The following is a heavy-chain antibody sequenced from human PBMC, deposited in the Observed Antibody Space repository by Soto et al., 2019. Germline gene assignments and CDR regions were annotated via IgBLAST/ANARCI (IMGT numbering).Heavy chain of an antibody. Sequence: ASVKVSCKASGGTFSSYAISWVRQDPGQGLEWMGGIIPIFGTANYAQKFQGRVTITADESTSTAYMELSSLRSEDTAVYYCARDLGGWPDYWGQGTQVTVSS. J-gene: IGHJ4*02. CDR3: ARDLGGWPDY. D-gene: IGHD2-15*01. CDR2: IIPIFGTA. CDR1: GGTFSSYA. V-gene: IGHV1-69*13.